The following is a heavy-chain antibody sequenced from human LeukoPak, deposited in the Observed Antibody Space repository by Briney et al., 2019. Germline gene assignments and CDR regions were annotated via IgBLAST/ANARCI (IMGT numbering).Heavy chain of an antibody. CDR3: ARDNCSGGSCYQNFDY. J-gene: IGHJ4*02. Sequence: GASVKVSCKASGYTFTSYGISWLRQAPGQGLEWMGWISAYNGNTNYAQKLQGRVTMTTDTSTSTAYMELRSLRSDDTAVYYCARDNCSGGSCYQNFDYWGQGTLVTVSS. D-gene: IGHD2-15*01. CDR1: GYTFTSYG. CDR2: ISAYNGNT. V-gene: IGHV1-18*01.